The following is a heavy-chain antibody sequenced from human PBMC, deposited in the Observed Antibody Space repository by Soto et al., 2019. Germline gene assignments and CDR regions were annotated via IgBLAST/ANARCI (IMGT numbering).Heavy chain of an antibody. Sequence: PSETLSLTCAVYGGSFSGYYWSWIRQPPGKGLEWIGEINHSGSTNYNPSLKSRVTISVDTSKNQFSLKLSSVTAADTAVYYCARGIRVAYYFDYWGQGTLVTVSS. CDR1: GGSFSGYY. CDR3: ARGIRVAYYFDY. J-gene: IGHJ4*02. CDR2: INHSGST. D-gene: IGHD2-15*01. V-gene: IGHV4-34*01.